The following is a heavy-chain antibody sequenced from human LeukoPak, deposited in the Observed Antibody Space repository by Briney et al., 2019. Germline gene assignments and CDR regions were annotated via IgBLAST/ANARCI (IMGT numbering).Heavy chain of an antibody. D-gene: IGHD3-10*01. V-gene: IGHV1-69*06. CDR2: IIPIFGTA. Sequence: SVKVSCKASGGTFSSYAISWVRQAPGQGLEWMGGIIPIFGTANYAQKFQGRVTITADKSTSTAYMELRSLRSDDTAVYYCARDSDLKWFGESFDYWGQGTLVTVSS. J-gene: IGHJ4*02. CDR1: GGTFSSYA. CDR3: ARDSDLKWFGESFDY.